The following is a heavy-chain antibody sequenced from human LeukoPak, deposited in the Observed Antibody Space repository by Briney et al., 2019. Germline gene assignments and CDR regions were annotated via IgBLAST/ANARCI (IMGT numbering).Heavy chain of an antibody. J-gene: IGHJ4*02. CDR3: ARTGSIAVAGQPSPPFDY. V-gene: IGHV3-30-3*01. D-gene: IGHD6-19*01. Sequence: PGGSLRLSCAASGFTFSSYAMHWARQAPGKGLEWVAVISYDGSNKYYADSVKGRFTISRDNSKNTLYLQMNSLRAEDTAVYYCARTGSIAVAGQPSPPFDYWGQGTLVTVSS. CDR1: GFTFSSYA. CDR2: ISYDGSNK.